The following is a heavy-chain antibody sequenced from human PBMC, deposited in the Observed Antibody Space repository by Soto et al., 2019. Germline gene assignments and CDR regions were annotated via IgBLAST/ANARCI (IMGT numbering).Heavy chain of an antibody. V-gene: IGHV3-15*01. CDR2: IKSKTDGGTT. CDR1: GFTFSNAW. D-gene: IGHD3-10*01. J-gene: IGHJ4*02. CDR3: TSRITIVRGTFDY. Sequence: EVQLVESGGGLVKPGGSLRLSCAASGFTFSNAWMSWVRQAPGKGLEWVGRIKSKTDGGTTDYAAPVKGRFTISRDDSKNTLYLQINSLKTEDTAVYYCTSRITIVRGTFDYWGQGTLVTVSS.